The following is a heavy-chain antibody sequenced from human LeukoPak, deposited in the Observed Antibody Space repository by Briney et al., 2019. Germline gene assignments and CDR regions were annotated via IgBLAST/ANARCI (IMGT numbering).Heavy chain of an antibody. Sequence: GGSLRLSCAASGFTFSSCAMSWVRQAPGKGLEWVSAISGSGGSTYYADSVKGRFTISRDNSKNTLYLQMNSLRVEDTAVYYCAKVMVPAATPRYMDVRGQGTTVTVSS. D-gene: IGHD2-2*01. V-gene: IGHV3-23*01. CDR3: AKVMVPAATPRYMDV. CDR2: ISGSGGST. J-gene: IGHJ6*03. CDR1: GFTFSSCA.